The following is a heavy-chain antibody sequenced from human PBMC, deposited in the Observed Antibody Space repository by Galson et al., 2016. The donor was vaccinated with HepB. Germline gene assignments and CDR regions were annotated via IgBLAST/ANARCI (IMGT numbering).Heavy chain of an antibody. CDR1: GGTFGTYT. Sequence: SVKVSCKASGGTFGTYTLNWLRQAPGKGPEWMGRLVPIVNLANYVQRLQGRLTITADTSTSTTYMELTSLTSEDTAIYYCASSLLPTASRFDPWGQGTLVTVPS. V-gene: IGHV1-69*02. J-gene: IGHJ5*02. CDR2: LVPIVNLA. D-gene: IGHD2-21*02. CDR3: ASSLLPTASRFDP.